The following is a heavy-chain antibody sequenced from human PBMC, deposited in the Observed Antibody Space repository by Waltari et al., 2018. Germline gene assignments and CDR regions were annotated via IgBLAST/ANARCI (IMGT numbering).Heavy chain of an antibody. CDR1: GFTFPNYW. J-gene: IGHJ4*02. V-gene: IGHV3-7*01. CDR2: INHDGSGK. CDR3: ATSRDAAGND. D-gene: IGHD6-13*01. Sequence: EVQLVGSGGGLVQPGGSLRPTFATSGFTFPNYWMSWVRQAPGKGLEWLANINHDGSGKFFLGSVKGRFTISRDNAKKSVYLQMNSLTGEDTAVYYCATSRDAAGNDWGQGTLVTVSS.